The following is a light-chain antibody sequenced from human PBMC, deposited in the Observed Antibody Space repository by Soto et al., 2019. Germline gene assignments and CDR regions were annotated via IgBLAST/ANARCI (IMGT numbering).Light chain of an antibody. V-gene: IGKV3-15*01. CDR2: GAS. J-gene: IGKJ2*01. Sequence: EIVMTQSPATLSVSPGERATLSCRASQSLSSNLAWYQQKPGQSPRLLIHGASTRATGIPDRFSGSGSGTEFTLTISSLQSEDFAVYYCQQYNAWPPGYTFGQGTKVEIK. CDR3: QQYNAWPPGYT. CDR1: QSLSSN.